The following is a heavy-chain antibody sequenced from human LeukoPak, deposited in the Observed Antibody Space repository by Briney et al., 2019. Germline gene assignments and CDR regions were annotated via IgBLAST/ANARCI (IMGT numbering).Heavy chain of an antibody. J-gene: IGHJ4*02. CDR1: GYTFTGYY. CDR2: INANSGGT. V-gene: IGHV1-2*06. CDR3: ASPGWSPPRDFDY. Sequence: ASVKVSCKASGYTFTGYYMHWVRQAPGQGLEWMGRINANSGGTNYAQKFQGRVTMNRDTTDSTDYIEMRRLRSDDTAVYYCASPGWSPPRDFDYWGQGTLVTVSS. D-gene: IGHD3-3*01.